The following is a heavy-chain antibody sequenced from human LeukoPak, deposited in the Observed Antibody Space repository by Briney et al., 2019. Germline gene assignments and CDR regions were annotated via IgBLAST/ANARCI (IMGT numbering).Heavy chain of an antibody. Sequence: GGSLRLSCAASGFTFSSSAMSWVRQAPGKGLEWVSAISNNGGYTYYADSVQGRFTISRDNSKSTLCLQMNSLRAEDTAVYYCAIDPNWGTHSWGQGVLVTVSS. J-gene: IGHJ4*02. CDR1: GFTFSSSA. V-gene: IGHV3-23*01. CDR3: AIDPNWGTHS. D-gene: IGHD7-27*01. CDR2: ISNNGGYT.